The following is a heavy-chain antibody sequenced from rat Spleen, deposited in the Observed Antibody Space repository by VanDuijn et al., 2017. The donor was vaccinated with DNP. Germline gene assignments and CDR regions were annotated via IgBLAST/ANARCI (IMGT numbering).Heavy chain of an antibody. Sequence: EVQLQESGSGLVKPSQSLSLTCSVTGYSITSNYWGWIRKFPGNKMEYIGHISYSGSTNYNPSLKSRRSITRDTSRNRCVLHLNSETTEDTAACDGARWTGYFDDWGEGVVVTVSS. J-gene: IGHJ2*01. V-gene: IGHV3-1*01. CDR3: ARWTGYFDD. CDR1: GYSITSNY. D-gene: IGHD5-1*01. CDR2: ISYSGST.